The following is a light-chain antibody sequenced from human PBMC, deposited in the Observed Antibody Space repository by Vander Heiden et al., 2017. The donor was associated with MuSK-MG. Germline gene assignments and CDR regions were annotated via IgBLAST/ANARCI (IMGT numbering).Light chain of an antibody. CDR1: RDISNY. J-gene: IGKJ4*01. CDR2: AAS. CDR3: HYSKNFPLT. Sequence: DIQMTQSPSSVSASVGDRVTITCRASRDISNYLASYQQKPGKAPKLLIYAASSLQSGVPSRLSGSGSGTDFTLTMSSLQPEDLATYFCHYSKNFPLTFGGGTKVEIK. V-gene: IGKV1-12*01.